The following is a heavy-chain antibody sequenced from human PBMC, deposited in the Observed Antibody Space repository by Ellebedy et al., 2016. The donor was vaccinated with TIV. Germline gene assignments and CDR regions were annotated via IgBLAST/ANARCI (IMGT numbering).Heavy chain of an antibody. Sequence: AASVKVSCKASGYTFTGYYMHWVRQAPGQGLEWMGWINPNSGGTNYAQKFQGRVTMTRDTSISTAYLDLSGLRSDDTAVYYCARDYIYGSGRFEYWGQGTPVTVSS. CDR1: GYTFTGYY. CDR2: INPNSGGT. J-gene: IGHJ4*02. V-gene: IGHV1-2*02. CDR3: ARDYIYGSGRFEY. D-gene: IGHD3-10*01.